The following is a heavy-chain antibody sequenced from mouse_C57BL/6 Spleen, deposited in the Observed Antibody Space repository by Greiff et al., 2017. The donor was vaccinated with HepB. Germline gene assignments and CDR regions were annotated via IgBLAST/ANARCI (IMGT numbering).Heavy chain of an antibody. CDR2: IRSKSRNYAT. J-gene: IGHJ2*01. V-gene: IGHV10-3*01. CDR1: GFTFNTYA. Sequence: EVMLVESGGGLVQPKGSLKLSCAASGFTFNTYAMHWVRQAPGKGLEWVARIRSKSRNYATYYADSVKDRFTISRDDSQSMLYLQMNNLKTEDTAMYYCVRGGSSLFDYWGQGTTLTVSS. CDR3: VRGGSSLFDY. D-gene: IGHD1-1*01.